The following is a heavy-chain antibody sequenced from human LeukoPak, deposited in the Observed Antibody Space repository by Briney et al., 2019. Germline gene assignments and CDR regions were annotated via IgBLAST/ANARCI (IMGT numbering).Heavy chain of an antibody. J-gene: IGHJ4*02. CDR1: GYTFTSYA. D-gene: IGHD3-22*01. CDR3: ARDRGWLFTDFDY. V-gene: IGHV1-2*02. CDR2: INPNSGGT. Sequence: ASVKVSCKASGYTFTSYAMNWVRQAPGQGLEWMGWINPNSGGTNYAQKFQGRVTMTRDTSISTAYMELSRLRSDDTAVYYCARDRGWLFTDFDYWGQGTLVTVSS.